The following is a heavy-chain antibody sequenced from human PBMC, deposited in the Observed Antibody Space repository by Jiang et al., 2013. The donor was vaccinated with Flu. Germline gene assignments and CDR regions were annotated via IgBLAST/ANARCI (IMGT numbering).Heavy chain of an antibody. CDR1: GGSISNYY. J-gene: IGHJ4*02. CDR2: IYYSGTT. Sequence: GLVKPSETLSLTCTVSGGSISNYYWSWIRQPPGKGLEWIAWIYYSGTTSYNPSLKSRVTISVDTSKNQFSLKLSSVTAADTAVYYCARVYYFGSGKYYFDYWGQGTLVTVSS. CDR3: ARVYYFGSGKYYFDY. V-gene: IGHV4-59*01. D-gene: IGHD3-10*01.